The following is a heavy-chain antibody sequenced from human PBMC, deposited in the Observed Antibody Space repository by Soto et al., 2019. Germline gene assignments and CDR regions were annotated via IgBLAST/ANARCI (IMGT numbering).Heavy chain of an antibody. Sequence: QVQLQESGPGLVKPSETLSLTCSGSGGSISNHYWSWIRQPPGKGLEWIGYIYYNGDTNYNPSLKSRVTMSVGTSRNQISLKLTTVTAADTAVYYCTRANWYSEYWGQGTLVTVSS. D-gene: IGHD7-27*01. V-gene: IGHV4-59*11. CDR2: IYYNGDT. J-gene: IGHJ4*02. CDR1: GGSISNHY. CDR3: TRANWYSEY.